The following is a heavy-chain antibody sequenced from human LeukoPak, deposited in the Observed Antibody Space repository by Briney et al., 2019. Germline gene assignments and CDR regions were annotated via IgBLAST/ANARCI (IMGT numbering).Heavy chain of an antibody. Sequence: ASVKVSCKASGYTFTGYYMHWVRQAPGHGLEWMGWINPNSGGTNYAQKFQGRVTMTRDTSISTAYMELSRLRSDDTAVYYCARDRGYCSSTSCYSDWFDPWGQGTLVTVSS. V-gene: IGHV1-2*02. CDR2: INPNSGGT. D-gene: IGHD2-2*01. CDR3: ARDRGYCSSTSCYSDWFDP. CDR1: GYTFTGYY. J-gene: IGHJ5*02.